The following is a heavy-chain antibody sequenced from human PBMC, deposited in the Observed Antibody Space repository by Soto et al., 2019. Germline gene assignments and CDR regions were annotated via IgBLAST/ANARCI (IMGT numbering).Heavy chain of an antibody. CDR3: ARPRDYYDSSGSPRDAFDI. D-gene: IGHD3-22*01. Sequence: SVKVSCKASGGTFSSYTISWVRQAPGQGLEWMGRIIPILGVANYAQKFQGRVTITADKSTSTAYMELRSLRSDDTAVYYCARPRDYYDSSGSPRDAFDIWGQGTMVTVSS. J-gene: IGHJ3*02. CDR2: IIPILGVA. CDR1: GGTFSSYT. V-gene: IGHV1-69*02.